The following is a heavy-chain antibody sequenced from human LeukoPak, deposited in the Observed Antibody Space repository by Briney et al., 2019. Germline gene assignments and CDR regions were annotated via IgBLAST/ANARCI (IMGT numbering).Heavy chain of an antibody. CDR1: GGTFSSYA. V-gene: IGHV1-69*05. CDR2: IIPIFRTA. D-gene: IGHD4-11*01. Sequence: GASVKVSCKASGGTFSSYAISWVRQAPGQGLEWMGRIIPIFRTANYAQKFQGRVTITTDESTSTAYMELSSLRSEDTAVYYCARDHLTTVTTYLWFDPWGQGTLVTVSS. CDR3: ARDHLTTVTTYLWFDP. J-gene: IGHJ5*02.